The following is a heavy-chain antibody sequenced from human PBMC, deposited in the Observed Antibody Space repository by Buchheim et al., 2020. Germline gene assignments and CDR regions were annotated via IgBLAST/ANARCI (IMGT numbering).Heavy chain of an antibody. D-gene: IGHD2/OR15-2a*01. Sequence: EVQLVESGGGLVKPGGSLRLSCAASGFTFSNACMSWVRQAPGKGLEWVGRITSNADGGTTDYAAPVKCRFTRSRSDSKNTLHLQMNSLKTEDTDVYYCATVLHLPYGMDVWGKGTT. CDR2: ITSNADGGTT. V-gene: IGHV3-15*01. J-gene: IGHJ6*04. CDR1: GFTFSNAC. CDR3: ATVLHLPYGMDV.